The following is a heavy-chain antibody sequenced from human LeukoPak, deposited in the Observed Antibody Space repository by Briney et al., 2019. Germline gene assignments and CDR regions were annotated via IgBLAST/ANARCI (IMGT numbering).Heavy chain of an antibody. V-gene: IGHV3-7*03. CDR1: GFTFSNYW. Sequence: GGSLRLSCVASGFTFSNYWMTWVRQAPGKGLEWVANIKEGGSEKYYVDSVKGRLTISRDNAKNSLYLQMDSLRAEDTALYYCARAPITSPFYFDSWGQGTLVTVSS. CDR3: ARAPITSPFYFDS. CDR2: IKEGGSEK. J-gene: IGHJ4*02. D-gene: IGHD2-2*01.